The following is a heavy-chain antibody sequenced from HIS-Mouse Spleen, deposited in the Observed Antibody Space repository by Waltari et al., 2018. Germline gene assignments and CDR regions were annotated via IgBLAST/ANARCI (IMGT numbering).Heavy chain of an antibody. Sequence: QLQLQESGPGLVKPSETLSPTCTVSGGSIRSSSYYCGWIRQPPGKGLEWIGSSYYSGCTYYNPSLKSRVTISVDTSKNQFSLKLSSVTAADTAVYYCAREIPYSSSWYDWYFDLWGRGTLVTVSS. CDR2: SYYSGCT. CDR3: AREIPYSSSWYDWYFDL. J-gene: IGHJ2*01. V-gene: IGHV4-39*07. CDR1: GGSIRSSSYY. D-gene: IGHD6-13*01.